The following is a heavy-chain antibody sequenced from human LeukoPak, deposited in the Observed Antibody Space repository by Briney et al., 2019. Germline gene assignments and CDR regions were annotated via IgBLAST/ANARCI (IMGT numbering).Heavy chain of an antibody. V-gene: IGHV4-30-4*08. CDR1: GGSISSGDYY. D-gene: IGHD4-23*01. CDR2: IYYSGST. J-gene: IGHJ4*02. CDR3: TRWPPDY. Sequence: TSETLSLTCTVSGGSISSGDYYWSWIRQPPGKGLEWIGYIYYSGSTYYNPSLKSRVTISVDKSKNQFSLKLSSVTAADTAVYYCTRWPPDYWGQGTLVTVSS.